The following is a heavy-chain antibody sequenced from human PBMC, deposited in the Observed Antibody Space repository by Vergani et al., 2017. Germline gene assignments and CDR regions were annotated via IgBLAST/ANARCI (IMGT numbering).Heavy chain of an antibody. J-gene: IGHJ2*01. CDR3: ARALWSDYLYWYFDL. D-gene: IGHD4-17*01. V-gene: IGHV4-39*07. Sequence: QLQLQESGPGLVKPSETLSLTCTVSGGSISSSSYYWGWIRQPPGKGLEWIGSIYYSGSTYYNPSLKSRVTISVDTSKNQFSLKLSSVTAADTAVYYCARALWSDYLYWYFDLWGRGTLVTVSS. CDR1: GGSISSSSYY. CDR2: IYYSGST.